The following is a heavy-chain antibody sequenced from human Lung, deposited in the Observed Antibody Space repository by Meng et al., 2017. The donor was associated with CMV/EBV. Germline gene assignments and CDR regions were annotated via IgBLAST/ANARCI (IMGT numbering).Heavy chain of an antibody. J-gene: IGHJ4*02. D-gene: IGHD6-6*01. CDR3: ARDRSSSDY. CDR1: GFTFFNYG. Sequence: KVFCKASGFTFFNYGISWVRQAPGQGLEWMGWISHYSSRTNYAQEFQGRVTITADRSTNTAYMELRSLTSDDSAVYYCARDRSSSDYWGQGTLVTVSS. V-gene: IGHV1-18*01. CDR2: ISHYSSRT.